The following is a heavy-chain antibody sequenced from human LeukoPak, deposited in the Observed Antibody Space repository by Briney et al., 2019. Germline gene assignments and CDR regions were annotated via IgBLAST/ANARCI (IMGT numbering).Heavy chain of an antibody. V-gene: IGHV3-30*18. CDR3: AKDPEPIGGYDHFDY. CDR2: ISYDGSNK. Sequence: PGRSLRPSCAASGFTFSSYGMHWVRQAPGKGLEWVAVISYDGSNKYYADSVKGRFTISRDNSKNTLYLQMNSLRAEDTAVYYCAKDPEPIGGYDHFDYWGQGTLVTVSS. CDR1: GFTFSSYG. D-gene: IGHD5-12*01. J-gene: IGHJ4*02.